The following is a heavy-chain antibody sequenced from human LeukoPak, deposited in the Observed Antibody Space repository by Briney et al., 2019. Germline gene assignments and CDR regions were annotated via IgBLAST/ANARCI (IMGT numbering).Heavy chain of an antibody. Sequence: GGSLRLSCAASGFTFSRYAMTWVRQAQGKGLEWVSYISSSGSTIYYADSVKGRFTISRDNAKNSLYLQMNSLRAEDTAVYYCVRTRSYRPFGYWGQGTLVTVSS. CDR3: VRTRSYRPFGY. CDR2: ISSSGSTI. J-gene: IGHJ4*02. V-gene: IGHV3-48*04. D-gene: IGHD2-15*01. CDR1: GFTFSRYA.